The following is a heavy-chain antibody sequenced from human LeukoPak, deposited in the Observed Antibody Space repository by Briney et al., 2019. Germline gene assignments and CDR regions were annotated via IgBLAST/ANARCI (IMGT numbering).Heavy chain of an antibody. V-gene: IGHV3-30*18. CDR1: GFTFSSYG. J-gene: IGHJ4*02. Sequence: GGSLRLSCAASGFTFSSYGMHWVRQAPGKGLEWVAVISYDGSNKYYADSVKGRFTISRDNSKNTLYLQMNSLRAEDTAVYYCAKVQEGERWLPDYWGQGTLVTVSS. D-gene: IGHD6-19*01. CDR3: AKVQEGERWLPDY. CDR2: ISYDGSNK.